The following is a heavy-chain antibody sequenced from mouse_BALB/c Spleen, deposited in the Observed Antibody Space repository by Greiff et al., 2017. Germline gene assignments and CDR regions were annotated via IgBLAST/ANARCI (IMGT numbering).Heavy chain of an antibody. CDR3: ARADFDY. CDR2: ISSGSSTI. Sequence: EVKLQESGGGLVQPGGSRKLSCAASGFTFSSFGMHWVRQAPEKGLEWVAYISSGSSTIYYADTVKGRFTISRDNPKNTLFLQMTSLRSEDTAMYYCARADFDYWGQGTTLTVSA. J-gene: IGHJ2*01. CDR1: GFTFSSFG. V-gene: IGHV5-17*02.